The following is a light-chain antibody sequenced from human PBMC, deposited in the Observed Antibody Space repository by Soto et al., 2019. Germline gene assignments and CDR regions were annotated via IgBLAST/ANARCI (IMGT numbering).Light chain of an antibody. CDR1: SSNIGNSY. J-gene: IGLJ2*01. CDR3: GTWDTSLTAVV. CDR2: DNN. Sequence: QSVLTQPPSVSAAPGQTVTISCSGSSSNIGNSYVSWYQQLPGPAPKLLIYDNNKRPSGIPDRFSGSKSGTSATLGITGLQTGDEADYYCGTWDTSLTAVVFGGGTKVTVL. V-gene: IGLV1-51*01.